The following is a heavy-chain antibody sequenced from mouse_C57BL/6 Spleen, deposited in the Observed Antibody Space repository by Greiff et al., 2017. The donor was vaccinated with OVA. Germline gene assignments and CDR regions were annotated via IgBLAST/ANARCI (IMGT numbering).Heavy chain of an antibody. CDR2: IDPSDSYT. Sequence: VQLQQPGAELVKPGASVTLSCKASGYTFTSYWMQCVKQRPGQGLEWIGEIDPSDSYTNYNQKFKGKATLTVDTSSSTAYMQLSSLTSEDSAVYYCARSGYYGSSLDYWGQGTTLTVSS. J-gene: IGHJ2*01. V-gene: IGHV1-50*01. CDR1: GYTFTSYW. D-gene: IGHD1-1*01. CDR3: ARSGYYGSSLDY.